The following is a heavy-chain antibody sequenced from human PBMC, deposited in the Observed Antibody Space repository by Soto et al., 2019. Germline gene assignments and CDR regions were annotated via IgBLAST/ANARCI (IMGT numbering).Heavy chain of an antibody. J-gene: IGHJ5*02. Sequence: HGESLKISCKGSGYSFTSYWISWVRQMPGKGLEWMGRIDPSDSYTNYSPSFQGHVTISADKSISTAYLQWSSLKASDTAMYYCAREDGYNGNWFDPWGQGTLVTVSS. V-gene: IGHV5-10-1*01. CDR2: IDPSDSYT. CDR3: AREDGYNGNWFDP. D-gene: IGHD5-12*01. CDR1: GYSFTSYW.